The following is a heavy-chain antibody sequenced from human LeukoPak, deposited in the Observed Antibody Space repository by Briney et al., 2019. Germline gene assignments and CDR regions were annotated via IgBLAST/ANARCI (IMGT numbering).Heavy chain of an antibody. D-gene: IGHD1-26*01. V-gene: IGHV3-23*01. CDR2: ILAGGAT. Sequence: GGSLRLSCAASGFTFSKYAMNLVRQAPGKGLEWVSAILAGGATYYADPVKGRFTIYRDSSTNTLYLQMNSLRVDDTAIYYCTKDRESDNRWDLDYWGQGTLLIVSS. CDR1: GFTFSKYA. J-gene: IGHJ4*01. CDR3: TKDRESDNRWDLDY.